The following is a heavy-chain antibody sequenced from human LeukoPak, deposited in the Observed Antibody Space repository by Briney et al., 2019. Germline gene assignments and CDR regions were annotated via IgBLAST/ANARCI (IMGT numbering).Heavy chain of an antibody. V-gene: IGHV1-69*01. CDR3: ARAYSSPSEYYYYGMDV. CDR1: GGTFSSYA. J-gene: IGHJ6*02. CDR2: IIPIFGTA. Sequence: SVKVSCKASGGTFSSYAISWVRQAPGQGLEWMGGIIPIFGTANYAQKFQGRVTITADESTSTAYMELSSLRSEDTAVYYCARAYSSPSEYYYYGMDVWGQGTTVTVSS. D-gene: IGHD6-6*01.